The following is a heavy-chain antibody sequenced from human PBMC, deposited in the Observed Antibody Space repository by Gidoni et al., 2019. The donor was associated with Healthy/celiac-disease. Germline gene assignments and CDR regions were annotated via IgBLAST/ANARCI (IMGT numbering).Heavy chain of an antibody. Sequence: QVQLQESGPGLVKPSGTLSLTCAVSGGSISSINWWSWVRQPPGKGLEWIGEIYHSGSTNYNPSLKSRVTISVDKSKNQFSLKLSSVTAADTAVYYCARGYYYDSSGYPLGLDYWDQGTLVTVSS. CDR2: IYHSGST. CDR3: ARGYYYDSSGYPLGLDY. CDR1: GGSISSINW. J-gene: IGHJ4*02. V-gene: IGHV4-4*02. D-gene: IGHD3-22*01.